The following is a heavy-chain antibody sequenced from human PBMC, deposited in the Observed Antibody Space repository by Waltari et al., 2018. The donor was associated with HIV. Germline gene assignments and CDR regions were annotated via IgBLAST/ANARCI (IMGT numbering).Heavy chain of an antibody. D-gene: IGHD4-17*01. Sequence: QMQLVQSGPEVKKPGTSVKVSCKASGFTFTSSAVQWVRQARGQRLEWIGWIVVGSGNTNYAQKFQERVTITRDMSTSTAYMELSSLRSEDTAVYYCAAGTKGGDYYYGMDVWGQGTTVTVSS. V-gene: IGHV1-58*01. CDR3: AAGTKGGDYYYGMDV. J-gene: IGHJ6*02. CDR1: GFTFTSSA. CDR2: IVVGSGNT.